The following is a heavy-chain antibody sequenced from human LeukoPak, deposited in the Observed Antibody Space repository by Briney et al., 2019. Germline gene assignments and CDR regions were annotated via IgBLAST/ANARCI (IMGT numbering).Heavy chain of an antibody. D-gene: IGHD3-10*01. CDR1: GFTFSSYW. Sequence: PGGSLRLSCAASGFTFSSYWMRWVRQAPGKGLVWVSRINSDGSSTSYADSVKGRFTISRDNAKNTLYLQMNSLRAEDTAVYYCATGKGYNWFDPWGQGTLVTVSS. CDR2: INSDGSST. J-gene: IGHJ5*02. CDR3: ATGKGYNWFDP. V-gene: IGHV3-74*01.